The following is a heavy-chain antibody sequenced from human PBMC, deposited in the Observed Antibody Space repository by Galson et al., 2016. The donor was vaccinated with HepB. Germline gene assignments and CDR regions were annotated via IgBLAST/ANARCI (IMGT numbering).Heavy chain of an antibody. Sequence: SLRLSCAASGFTVSGKYMSWARLAPGKGLEWVSAIFSFDATFYRDSVKGRFTIFRDTSRNTLYLQMDNLRADDTAIYYCEGSPDPLDIWGLGTMVTVS. CDR1: GFTVSGKY. CDR2: IFSFDAT. D-gene: IGHD3-10*01. V-gene: IGHV3-53*01. J-gene: IGHJ3*02. CDR3: EGSPDPLDI.